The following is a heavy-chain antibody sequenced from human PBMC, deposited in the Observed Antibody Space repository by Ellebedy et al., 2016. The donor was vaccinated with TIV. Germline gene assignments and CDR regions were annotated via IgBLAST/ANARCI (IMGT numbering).Heavy chain of an antibody. J-gene: IGHJ6*02. CDR3: VRIMKYQLLGYLGYSYGMDV. V-gene: IGHV3-7*02. CDR1: GFTFTTFW. CDR2: INQDGREK. Sequence: PGGSLRLSCAASGFTFTTFWMSWVRQAPGKGLEWVGNINQDGREKCYGDSVKGRFTISRDNAKNSVYLQMNSLRAEDTAVYYCVRIMKYQLLGYLGYSYGMDVWGQGTTVTVSS. D-gene: IGHD2-2*01.